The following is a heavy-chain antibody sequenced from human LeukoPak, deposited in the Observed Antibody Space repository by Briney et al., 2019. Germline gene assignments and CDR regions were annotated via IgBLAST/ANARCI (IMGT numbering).Heavy chain of an antibody. D-gene: IGHD3-10*01. CDR2: IYHSGST. Sequence: SETLSLTCAVSGYSISSGYYWGWIRQPPGKGLEWIGSIYHSGSTYYNPSLKSRVTISVDTSKNQFSLKLSPVTAADTAVYYCARDSEDELLWFGAYGMDVWGKGTTVTVSS. J-gene: IGHJ6*04. CDR3: ARDSEDELLWFGAYGMDV. CDR1: GYSISSGYY. V-gene: IGHV4-38-2*02.